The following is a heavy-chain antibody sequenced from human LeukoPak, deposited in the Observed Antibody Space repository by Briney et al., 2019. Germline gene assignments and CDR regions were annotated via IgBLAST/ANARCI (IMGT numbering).Heavy chain of an antibody. CDR3: ARDPLYYDFWSGYSSPHTAIDY. D-gene: IGHD3-3*01. CDR1: GFTFSTYW. V-gene: IGHV3-7*01. CDR2: IKEDGSYK. Sequence: GGSLRLSCAASGFTFSTYWMSWVRQAPGKGLEWVANIKEDGSYKYYVDSVKGRFTISRDNAKNSLYLQMDSLRAEDTAVYYCARDPLYYDFWSGYSSPHTAIDYWGQGTLVTVSS. J-gene: IGHJ4*02.